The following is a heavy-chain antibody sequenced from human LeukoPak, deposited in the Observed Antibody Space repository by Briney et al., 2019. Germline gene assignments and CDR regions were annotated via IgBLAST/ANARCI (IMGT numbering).Heavy chain of an antibody. CDR2: IYCSGST. CDR3: ARVRGCSGGRCYSSSWFDP. D-gene: IGHD2-15*01. Sequence: SETLSLTCIVSGDSISSSSYYWAWIRQPPGKGLECIGNIYCSGSTHYNPSLKSQVTISVDTSKNHFSLKLSSVTAADTAVYYCARVRGCSGGRCYSSSWFDPWGQGSLVTVSS. J-gene: IGHJ5*02. CDR1: GDSISSSSYY. V-gene: IGHV4-39*02.